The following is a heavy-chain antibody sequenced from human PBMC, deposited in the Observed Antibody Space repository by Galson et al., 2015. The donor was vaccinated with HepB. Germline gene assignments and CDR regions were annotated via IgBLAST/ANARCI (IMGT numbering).Heavy chain of an antibody. D-gene: IGHD6-13*01. CDR2: ISAYNGNT. Sequence: SVKVSCKASGYSFTTFGITWVRQAPGQGLEWMGWISAYNGNTNSARNLQGRVTMTTDTSTNTAYTELRSLRPDDTAVYFCARLGAAAGFLDYWGQGTLVTVSS. CDR3: ARLGAAAGFLDY. J-gene: IGHJ4*02. V-gene: IGHV1-18*01. CDR1: GYSFTTFG.